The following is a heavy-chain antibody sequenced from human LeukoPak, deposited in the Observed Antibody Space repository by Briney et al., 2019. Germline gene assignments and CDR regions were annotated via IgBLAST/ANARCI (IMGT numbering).Heavy chain of an antibody. J-gene: IGHJ4*02. CDR3: AKSDNLTGYFLDD. CDR2: IRYDGSNK. D-gene: IGHD3-9*01. V-gene: IGHV3-30*02. Sequence: GGSLRLSCAASGFTFSSYGMHWVRQAPGKGLEWVAFIRYDGSNKYYADSVKGRFTISRDNSKNTLYLQMNSLGAEDTSVCYCAKSDNLTGYFLDDWGQGTLVTVSS. CDR1: GFTFSSYG.